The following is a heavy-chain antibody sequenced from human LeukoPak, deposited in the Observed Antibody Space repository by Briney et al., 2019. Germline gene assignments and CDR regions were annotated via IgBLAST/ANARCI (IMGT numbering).Heavy chain of an antibody. CDR2: IIPILGIA. V-gene: IGHV1-69*04. CDR3: ARESGGSGPPDY. D-gene: IGHD2-15*01. Sequence: ASVKVSCKASGGTFSSYAISWVRQAPGQGLEWMGRIIPILGIANYAQKFQGRVTITADKSTSTAYMELSSLRSEDTAVYYCARESGGSGPPDYWGQGTLVTVSS. CDR1: GGTFSSYA. J-gene: IGHJ4*02.